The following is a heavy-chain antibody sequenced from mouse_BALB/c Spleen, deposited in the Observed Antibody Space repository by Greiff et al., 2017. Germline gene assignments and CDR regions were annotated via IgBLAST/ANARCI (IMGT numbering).Heavy chain of an antibody. CDR1: GYTFTSYW. CDR2: INPSTGYT. CDR3: AGEGGCAAY. V-gene: IGHV1-7*01. J-gene: IGHJ3*01. Sequence: VKLKESGAELAKPGASVKMSCKASGYTFTSYWMHWVKQRPGPGLEWIGYINPSTGYTEYNRKFKDKATLTADKSSSSTYMRRSSLTSVDSAVCYCAGEGGCAAYWGQGTLVTVSA.